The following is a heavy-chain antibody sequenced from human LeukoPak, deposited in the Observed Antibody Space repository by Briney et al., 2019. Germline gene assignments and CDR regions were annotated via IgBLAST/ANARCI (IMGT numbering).Heavy chain of an antibody. CDR3: AREASQKGAHYMDV. D-gene: IGHD3-16*01. CDR1: GGSISSYY. CDR2: IYYSGYT. J-gene: IGHJ6*03. Sequence: SETLSLTCTVSGGSISSYYWSWIRQPPGKGLKWIGNIYYSGYTTYSPSLRSRVTISVDTSKNQFSLKLSSVTAADTAVYYCAREASQKGAHYMDVWGKGTTITISS. V-gene: IGHV4-59*01.